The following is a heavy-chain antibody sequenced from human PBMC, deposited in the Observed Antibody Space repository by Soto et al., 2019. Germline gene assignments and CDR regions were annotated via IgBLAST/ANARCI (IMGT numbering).Heavy chain of an antibody. J-gene: IGHJ4*02. D-gene: IGHD1-1*01. V-gene: IGHV1-46*01. CDR3: ARGRATILEPQAPTDY. CDR1: GYTFTSYY. Sequence: GASVKVSGKASGYTFTSYYMHWVRQAPGQGLEWMGIINPSGGSTSYAQKFQGRVTMTRDTSTSTVYMELSSLRSEDTAVYYCARGRATILEPQAPTDYWGQGTLVTVSS. CDR2: INPSGGST.